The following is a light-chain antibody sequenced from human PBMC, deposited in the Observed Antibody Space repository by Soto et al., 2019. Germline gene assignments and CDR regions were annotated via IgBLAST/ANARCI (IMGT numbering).Light chain of an antibody. CDR2: EVS. V-gene: IGLV2-8*01. J-gene: IGLJ2*01. Sequence: QSVLTQPPSASGSPGQSVTISCTGTSSDVGGSNFVSWYQQHPGKAPKLMIYEVSKRPSGVPARFSGSKSGTSASLAISGLLSEDEADYYCATWDDSLNVVFGGGTKLTVL. CDR1: SSDVGGSNF. CDR3: ATWDDSLNVV.